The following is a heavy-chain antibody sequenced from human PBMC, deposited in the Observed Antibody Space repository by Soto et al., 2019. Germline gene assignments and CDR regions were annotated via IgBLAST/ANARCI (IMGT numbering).Heavy chain of an antibody. D-gene: IGHD6-19*01. V-gene: IGHV2-5*02. Sequence: QITLKESGPTLVKPTQTLTLTCTFSGFSLSTSGVSVGWIRQPPGKALEWLALIYWDDDKRYSPSLKSRLTSTKDTSKNQVHLTMTNMDPVDTATYYCAHRPNGGWLDYWGQGTLVTVSS. CDR3: AHRPNGGWLDY. CDR1: GFSLSTSGVS. J-gene: IGHJ4*02. CDR2: IYWDDDK.